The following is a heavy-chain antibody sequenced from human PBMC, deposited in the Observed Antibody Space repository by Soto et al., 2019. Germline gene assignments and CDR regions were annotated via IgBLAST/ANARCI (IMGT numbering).Heavy chain of an antibody. CDR2: ISSSSSTI. J-gene: IGHJ3*02. Sequence: PGGSPRLSCAASGFTFCSYSMNWVRQDPGKGLEWVSYISSSSSTIYYADSVKGRFTISRDNAKNSLYLQMNSLRAEDTAVYYCARDRTYYYDSSGYYGADDAFDIWGQGTMLTVSS. D-gene: IGHD3-22*01. CDR1: GFTFCSYS. V-gene: IGHV3-48*01. CDR3: ARDRTYYYDSSGYYGADDAFDI.